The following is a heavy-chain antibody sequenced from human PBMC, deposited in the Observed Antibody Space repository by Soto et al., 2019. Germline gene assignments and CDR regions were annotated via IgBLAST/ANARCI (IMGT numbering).Heavy chain of an antibody. Sequence: EVQLLESGGVLVQPGGSLRLSWAASGFSFSGYAMTWVRQAPGKGLEWVSTTGASGRTTYYADSVKGRFTVSRDNSKNTLDLQMSSLRADDTAVYYCATVHNTSRSFDYWGQGTLVTVSS. CDR2: TGASGRTT. CDR3: ATVHNTSRSFDY. V-gene: IGHV3-23*01. J-gene: IGHJ4*02. D-gene: IGHD1-20*01. CDR1: GFSFSGYA.